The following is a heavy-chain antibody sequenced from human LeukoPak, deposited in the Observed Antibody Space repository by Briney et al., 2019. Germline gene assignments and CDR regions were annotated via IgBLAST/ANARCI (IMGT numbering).Heavy chain of an antibody. D-gene: IGHD6-13*01. V-gene: IGHV3-7*01. J-gene: IGHJ2*01. Sequence: GGSLRLSCAASGFTFSSYWLSWVRQAPGKGLAWVANIKQDGSEKYYVDSVKGRFTISRDNAKNSLYLQMNSLRAEDTAVYYCAKRIAAAGGDWYFDLWGRGTLVTVSS. CDR3: AKRIAAAGGDWYFDL. CDR1: GFTFSSYW. CDR2: IKQDGSEK.